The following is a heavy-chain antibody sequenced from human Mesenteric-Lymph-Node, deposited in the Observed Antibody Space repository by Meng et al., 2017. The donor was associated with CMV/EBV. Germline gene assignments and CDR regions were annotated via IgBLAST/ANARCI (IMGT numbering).Heavy chain of an antibody. D-gene: IGHD2-2*02. J-gene: IGHJ5*02. CDR3: ARDHSCSSTSCYRWFDP. CDR1: GFTFSGYS. CDR2: ISSSSSSI. Sequence: ESLKISCAASGFTFSGYSMNWVRQAPGKGLEWISYISSSSSSIYYADSVKGRFTVSRDNAKNSLYLQMNSLRAEDTAVYYCARDHSCSSTSCYRWFDPWGQGTLVTVSS. V-gene: IGHV3-48*04.